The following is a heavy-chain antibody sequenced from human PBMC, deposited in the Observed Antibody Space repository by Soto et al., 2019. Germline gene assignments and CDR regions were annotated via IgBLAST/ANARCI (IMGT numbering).Heavy chain of an antibody. CDR1: GYTFTSYG. CDR3: ARDFRSSCTGSSCIYFDY. CDR2: INAYSGDT. J-gene: IGHJ4*02. D-gene: IGHD2-15*01. V-gene: IGHV1-18*01. Sequence: QVQLVQSGAEVKEPGASVRVSCKASGYTFTSYGFSWVRQAPGQVLEWVVWINAYSGDTNSAKTLQGRVTLTTDTSTGTAYMDLTSLRSDDTAVYYCARDFRSSCTGSSCIYFDYWGQGTQVTVSS.